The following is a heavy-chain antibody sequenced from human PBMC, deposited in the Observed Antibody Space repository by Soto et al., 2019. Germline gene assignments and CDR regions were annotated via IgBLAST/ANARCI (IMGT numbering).Heavy chain of an antibody. D-gene: IGHD3-10*01. J-gene: IGHJ6*02. CDR1: GGSFSGYY. V-gene: IGHV4-34*01. CDR2: INHSGST. Sequence: SESLSLTWLVDGGSFSGYYWSWIRQPPGKWLEWIGEINHSGSTNYNPSLKSRVTISVDTSKNQFTLKLSSVTAADTVVYYCARGAITMVRAVISIYYYYGMDVWGQGTTVTVSS. CDR3: ARGAITMVRAVISIYYYYGMDV.